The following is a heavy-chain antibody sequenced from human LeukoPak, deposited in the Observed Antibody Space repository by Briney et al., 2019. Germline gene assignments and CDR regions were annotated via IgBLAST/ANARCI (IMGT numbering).Heavy chain of an antibody. CDR3: ATVWDSSSSYYYYYMDV. CDR1: GYTFTDYY. J-gene: IGHJ6*03. Sequence: ASVKISCKASGYTFTDYYMHWVQQAPGKGLEWMGRVDPEDGETIYAEKFQGRVTITADTSTDTAYMELSSLRSEDTAVYYCATVWDSSSSYYYYYMDVCGKGTTVSVSS. V-gene: IGHV1-69-2*01. D-gene: IGHD2-2*01. CDR2: VDPEDGET.